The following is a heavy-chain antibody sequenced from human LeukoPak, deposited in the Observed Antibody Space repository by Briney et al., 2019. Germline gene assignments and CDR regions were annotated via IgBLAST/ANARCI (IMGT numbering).Heavy chain of an antibody. CDR2: ISYDGSNK. CDR1: GFTFSSYA. J-gene: IGHJ4*02. V-gene: IGHV3-30-3*01. CDR3: VRGAQKYYFDY. Sequence: GGSLRLSCAASGFTFSSYAMHWVRQAPGKGLEWVAVISYDGSNKYYADSVKGRFTISRDNAKNSLYLQMNSLRAEDTAVYYCVRGAQKYYFDYWGQGTLVTVSS.